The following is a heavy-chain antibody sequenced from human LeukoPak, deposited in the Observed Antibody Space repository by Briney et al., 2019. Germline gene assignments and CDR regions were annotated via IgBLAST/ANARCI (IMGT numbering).Heavy chain of an antibody. J-gene: IGHJ4*02. V-gene: IGHV3-53*01. CDR1: GFTVSSNY. CDR3: AKERSLEIAVAGTIFDY. D-gene: IGHD6-19*01. Sequence: QSGGSLRLSCAASGFTVSSNYMSWVRQAPGKGLDWVSVIYSSGDTYYADSVKGRFTISRDNSKNMIYLQLSSLKAEDTAVYYCAKERSLEIAVAGTIFDYWGQGTLVTVSS. CDR2: IYSSGDT.